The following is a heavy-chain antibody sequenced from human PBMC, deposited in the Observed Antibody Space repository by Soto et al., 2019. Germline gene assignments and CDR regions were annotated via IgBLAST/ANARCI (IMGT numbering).Heavy chain of an antibody. Sequence: ASVKVSCKASGNTDTIYFIHWLRQAPGQGPEWLGWINSVSGGTNYAHNFLGRVTMTRDRSTTTAFMELRGLRSDDTAVYYCARGGSYYALWGQGTLVTVSS. CDR1: GNTDTIYF. CDR3: ARGGSYYAL. V-gene: IGHV1-2*02. D-gene: IGHD1-26*01. J-gene: IGHJ4*02. CDR2: INSVSGGT.